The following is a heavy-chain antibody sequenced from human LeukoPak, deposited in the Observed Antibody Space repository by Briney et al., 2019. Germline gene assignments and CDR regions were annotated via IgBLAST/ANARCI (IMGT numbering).Heavy chain of an antibody. CDR2: IHPGDSET. J-gene: IGHJ5*02. CDR3: VRHGRGYQMLSEERWFDP. Sequence: KNGESLKISCKGSGYSFTSYWINWVRQMPGKGLELMGIIHPGDSETRYSPSFQGQVTISADKAISTAYLQWSGLKASDTAMYYCVRHGRGYQMLSEERWFDPWGQGTLVTVSS. CDR1: GYSFTSYW. V-gene: IGHV5-51*01. D-gene: IGHD2-2*01.